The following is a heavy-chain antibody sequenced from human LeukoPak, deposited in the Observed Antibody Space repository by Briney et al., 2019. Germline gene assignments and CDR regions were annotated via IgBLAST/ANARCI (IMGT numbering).Heavy chain of an antibody. J-gene: IGHJ5*02. CDR1: GGSFSGYY. CDR3: ARGRSWFDP. Sequence: SETLSLTCAVCGGSFSGYYWSWIRQPPGKGLEWIGEINHSGSTNYNPSLKSRVTISVDTSKNQFSLKLSSVTAADTAVYYCARGRSWFDPWGQGTLVTVSS. CDR2: INHSGST. V-gene: IGHV4-34*01.